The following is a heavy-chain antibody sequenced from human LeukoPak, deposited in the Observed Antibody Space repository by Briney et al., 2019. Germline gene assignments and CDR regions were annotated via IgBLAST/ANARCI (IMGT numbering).Heavy chain of an antibody. CDR2: ISGSGGST. CDR1: GVTFSSYA. Sequence: GSLRLSCAASGVTFSSYAMSWVRQAPGKGLEWVSAISGSGGSTYYADSVKGRFSISRDNSKNTLYLQMNSLRAEDTAVYYCSSTSLAWAGFDYWGQGTLVTVSS. CDR3: SSTSLAWAGFDY. J-gene: IGHJ4*02. D-gene: IGHD2-2*01. V-gene: IGHV3-23*01.